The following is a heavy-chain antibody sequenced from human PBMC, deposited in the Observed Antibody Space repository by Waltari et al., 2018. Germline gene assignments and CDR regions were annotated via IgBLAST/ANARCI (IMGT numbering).Heavy chain of an antibody. CDR3: AKGDKVVPATAETFDP. Sequence: EVQLLESGGGLVQPGGSLRLSCAASGFTFRSYAMSWVRQAPGKGLGGVPGIRGSGGSTYYADSGKGRLTISRDNSKNTLYLQMNSLRAEDTAVYYCAKGDKVVPATAETFDPWGQGTLVTVSS. J-gene: IGHJ5*02. CDR1: GFTFRSYA. CDR2: IRGSGGST. V-gene: IGHV3-23*01. D-gene: IGHD2-2*01.